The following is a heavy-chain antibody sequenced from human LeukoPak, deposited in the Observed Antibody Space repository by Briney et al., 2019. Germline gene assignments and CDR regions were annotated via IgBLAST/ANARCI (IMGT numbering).Heavy chain of an antibody. J-gene: IGHJ5*02. Sequence: GRSLRLSCAASGFTFSSHGMHWVRQAPGKGLEWVAVISYDGSNKYYADSVKGRFTISRDNSKNTLYLQMNSLRAEDTAVYYCAKPSYSSSWSDNWFDPWGQGTLVTVSS. CDR1: GFTFSSHG. V-gene: IGHV3-30*18. D-gene: IGHD6-13*01. CDR3: AKPSYSSSWSDNWFDP. CDR2: ISYDGSNK.